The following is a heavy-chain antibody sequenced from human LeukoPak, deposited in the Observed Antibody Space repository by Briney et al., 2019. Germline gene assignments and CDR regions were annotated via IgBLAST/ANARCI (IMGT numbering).Heavy chain of an antibody. CDR2: INWNGGST. D-gene: IGHD1-26*01. J-gene: IGHJ6*03. CDR3: AKVGATSGPYYYYMDV. Sequence: GGSLRLSCAASGFTFDDYGMSWVRQAPGKGLEWVSGINWNGGSTGYADSVKGRFTTSRDNAKNSLYLQMNSLRAEDTALYYCAKVGATSGPYYYYMDVWGKGTTVTVSS. V-gene: IGHV3-20*04. CDR1: GFTFDDYG.